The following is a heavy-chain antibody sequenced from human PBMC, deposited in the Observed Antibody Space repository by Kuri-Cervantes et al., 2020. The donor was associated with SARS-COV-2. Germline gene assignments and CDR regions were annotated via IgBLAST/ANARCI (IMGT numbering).Heavy chain of an antibody. CDR3: AKDRIGVFGVEYYYGMDV. D-gene: IGHD3-3*01. CDR1: GFTFSSYG. CDR2: ISYDGSNK. J-gene: IGHJ6*02. Sequence: GGSLRLSCAASGFTFSSYGMHWVRQAPGKGLEWVAVISYDGSNKYYADSVKGLFTISRDNSKNTLYLQMNSLRAEDTAVYYCAKDRIGVFGVEYYYGMDVWGQGTTVTV. V-gene: IGHV3-30*18.